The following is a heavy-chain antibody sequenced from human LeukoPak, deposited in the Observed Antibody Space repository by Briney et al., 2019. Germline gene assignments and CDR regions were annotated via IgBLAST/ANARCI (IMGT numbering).Heavy chain of an antibody. V-gene: IGHV4-34*01. D-gene: IGHD2-2*02. CDR3: ARGRGCSSTSCYTDYYYYMDV. CDR2: INRSGST. Sequence: KPSETLSLTCAVYGGSFSGYYWSWIRQPPGKGLEWIGEINRSGSTNYNPSLKSRVTISVDTSKNQFSLRLTSVPAADTAVYYCARGRGCSSTSCYTDYYYYMDVWGKGTTVTVSS. J-gene: IGHJ6*03. CDR1: GGSFSGYY.